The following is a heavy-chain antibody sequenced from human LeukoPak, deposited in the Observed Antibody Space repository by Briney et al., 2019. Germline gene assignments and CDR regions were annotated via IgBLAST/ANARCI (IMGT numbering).Heavy chain of an antibody. CDR3: ARQFRAYFDY. J-gene: IGHJ4*02. V-gene: IGHV4-38-2*01. CDR2: INHSGST. CDR1: GYSISSGYY. Sequence: SETLSLTCAVSGYSISSGYYWGWIRQPPGKGLEWIGSINHSGSTYYNPSLKSRVTISVDTSKNQFSLKLSSVTAADTAVYYCARQFRAYFDYWGQGTLVTVSS. D-gene: IGHD5-24*01.